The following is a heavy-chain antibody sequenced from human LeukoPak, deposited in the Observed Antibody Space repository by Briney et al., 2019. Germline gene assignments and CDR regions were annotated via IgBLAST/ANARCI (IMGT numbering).Heavy chain of an antibody. D-gene: IGHD3-16*01. CDR1: GFTVSTNY. J-gene: IGHJ4*02. CDR2: IYRHGGT. Sequence: PGGSLRLSCAASGFTVSTNYVSWVRQAPGKGLEWVSVIYRHGGTAYADSVQGRFSISRDNSKNTVDLQMNSLRAEDTAVYYCARDVIYASEIYSYGDSWDQGTLVTVSS. V-gene: IGHV3-66*01. CDR3: ARDVIYASEIYSYGDS.